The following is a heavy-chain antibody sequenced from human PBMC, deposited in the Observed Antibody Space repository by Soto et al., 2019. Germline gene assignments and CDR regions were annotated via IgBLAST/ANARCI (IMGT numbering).Heavy chain of an antibody. D-gene: IGHD6-19*01. Sequence: EVQLVESGGGLVQPGRSLRLSCAASGFTFDDYAMHWVRQAPGKGLEWVSGISWNSGSIGYADSVKGRFTISRDNAKNSLYLQMNSLSAEDTALYYCAKDLGDRVAVAASRGMDVWGQGTTVTVSS. CDR2: ISWNSGSI. CDR1: GFTFDDYA. CDR3: AKDLGDRVAVAASRGMDV. J-gene: IGHJ6*02. V-gene: IGHV3-9*01.